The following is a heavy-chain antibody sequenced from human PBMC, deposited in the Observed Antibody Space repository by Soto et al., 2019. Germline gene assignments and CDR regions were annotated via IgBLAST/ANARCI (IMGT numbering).Heavy chain of an antibody. J-gene: IGHJ4*02. CDR2: ISIRGGDE. V-gene: IGHV3-30*03. Sequence: QVQLVASGGGVVQPGKSLRLSCAASGFTFSSYAMHWARQAPGKRLEWVTVISIRGGDEYYAESVRGRFTISRDDSKNTVYLEMDSLRVEDTAVYYCARGTIVASQHLDYWGQGTLVTVSS. D-gene: IGHD5-12*01. CDR3: ARGTIVASQHLDY. CDR1: GFTFSSYA.